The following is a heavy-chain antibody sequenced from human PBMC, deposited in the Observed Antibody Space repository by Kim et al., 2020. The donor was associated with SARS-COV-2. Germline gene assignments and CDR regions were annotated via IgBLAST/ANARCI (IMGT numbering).Heavy chain of an antibody. CDR1: GFTFSGSA. D-gene: IGHD3-22*01. J-gene: IGHJ4*02. Sequence: GGSLRLSCAASGFTFSGSAMHWVRQASGKGLEWLGRIRSKANNYATAYAASVNGRFTISRDDSKSTAYLRMNSLKTENTAVYYCTRLNRDDSSGYYGTWGLGTLVTVSS. V-gene: IGHV3-73*01. CDR2: IRSKANNYAT. CDR3: TRLNRDDSSGYYGT.